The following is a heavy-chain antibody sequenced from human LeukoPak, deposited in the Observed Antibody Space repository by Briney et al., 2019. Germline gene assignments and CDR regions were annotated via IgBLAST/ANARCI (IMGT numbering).Heavy chain of an antibody. D-gene: IGHD1-26*01. V-gene: IGHV3-53*01. CDR1: GFTVSRNY. Sequence: GGSLRLSCAASGFTVSRNYMSWVRQAPGKGLEWVSVIYSADSAYYADSVRGRFTISRDNSENTLYLQVNSLRADDTAVYYCAREVGGGATNYFDYWGQGTLVTVSS. CDR3: AREVGGGATNYFDY. CDR2: IYSADSA. J-gene: IGHJ4*02.